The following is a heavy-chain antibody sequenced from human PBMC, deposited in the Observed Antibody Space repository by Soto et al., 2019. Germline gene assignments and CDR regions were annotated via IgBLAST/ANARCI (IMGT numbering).Heavy chain of an antibody. CDR3: ARPAGGISANWYYYYGMDV. V-gene: IGHV3-30-3*01. CDR2: ISYDGSNK. D-gene: IGHD2-15*01. CDR1: GFTFSSYA. J-gene: IGHJ6*02. Sequence: HPGGSLRLSCAASGFTFSSYAMHWVRQAPGKGLEWVAVISYDGSNKYYADSVKGRFTISRDNSKNTLYLQMNSLRAEDTAVYYCARPAGGISANWYYYYGMDVWGQGTTVTVSS.